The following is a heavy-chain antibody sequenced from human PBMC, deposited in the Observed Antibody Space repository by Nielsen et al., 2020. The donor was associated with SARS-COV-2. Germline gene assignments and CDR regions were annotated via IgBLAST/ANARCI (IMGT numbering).Heavy chain of an antibody. Sequence: GESLKISCVGSGFIFSSYTMHWVRQAPGKGLEWVSGISGGGSTFYAESVRGRFTVSRENFRNTLYLEMNSLGVEDTALYYCASEVGGSYRDFDYWGQGILVTVSS. D-gene: IGHD3-16*02. CDR3: ASEVGGSYRDFDY. J-gene: IGHJ4*02. CDR1: GFIFSSYT. CDR2: ISGGGST. V-gene: IGHV3-23*01.